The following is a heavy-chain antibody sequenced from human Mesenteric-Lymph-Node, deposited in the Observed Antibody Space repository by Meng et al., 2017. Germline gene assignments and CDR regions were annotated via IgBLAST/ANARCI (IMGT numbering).Heavy chain of an antibody. CDR2: IYNSGSP. CDR1: GGYISSYY. J-gene: IGHJ4*02. CDR3: ARGGWSLDY. Sequence: QVRLELPGPGLEEASETLASTCIVYGGYISSYYWTWVRRHQGKCLERIGYIYNSGSPTYTPALKSRVTISVGPSKNKLSLNLSSVTAADTVVYYCARGGWSLDYWGQGTLVTGSS. D-gene: IGHD2-15*01. V-gene: IGHV4-59*08.